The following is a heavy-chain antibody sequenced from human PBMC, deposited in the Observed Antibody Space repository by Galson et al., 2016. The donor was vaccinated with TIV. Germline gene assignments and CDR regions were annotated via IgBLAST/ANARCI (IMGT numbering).Heavy chain of an antibody. J-gene: IGHJ4*02. D-gene: IGHD5-24*01. V-gene: IGHV4-34*01. CDR3: ARGGRDGYNYVPEKAIDS. Sequence: ETLSLTCGVYGGSFSGYCWSWIRQPPGKGLEWIGEVNHSGSTNYNPSLKSRVTISLDTSKNQFSLKLSSVTAADTAVYYCARGGRDGYNYVPEKAIDSWGQGTLVTVSS. CDR1: GGSFSGYC. CDR2: VNHSGST.